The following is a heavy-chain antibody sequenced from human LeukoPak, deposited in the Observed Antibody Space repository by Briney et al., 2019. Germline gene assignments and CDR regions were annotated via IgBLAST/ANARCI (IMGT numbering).Heavy chain of an antibody. CDR3: AREDRGSGSYDY. CDR1: GGSISSASYY. V-gene: IGHV4-61*02. Sequence: PSQALSLTCTVSGGSISSASYYWSWIRQPAGKGLEWIGRIYTSGSTNYNPSLKSRVTISVDTSKDQFSLKVSSVTAADTAVYYCAREDRGSGSYDYWGQGTLVTVSS. D-gene: IGHD3-10*01. J-gene: IGHJ4*02. CDR2: IYTSGST.